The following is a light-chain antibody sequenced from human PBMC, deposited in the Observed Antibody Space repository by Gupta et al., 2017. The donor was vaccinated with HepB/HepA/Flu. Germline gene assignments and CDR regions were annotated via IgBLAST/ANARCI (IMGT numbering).Light chain of an antibody. J-gene: IGLJ3*02. CDR3: HSYDNNLNAWV. CDR2: GNN. Sequence: QSVLTQSPSVSGAPGQRVTISCTGSSSNIGAAFDVHWYRQVPGTAPKVLIYGNNNRPSGVPDRFSGSKSGTSASLTITGLQAEDEADYYCHSYDNNLNAWVFGGGTKLSVL. V-gene: IGLV1-40*01. CDR1: SSNIGAAFD.